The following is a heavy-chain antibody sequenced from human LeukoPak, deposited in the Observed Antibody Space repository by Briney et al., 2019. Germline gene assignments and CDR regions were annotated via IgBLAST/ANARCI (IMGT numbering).Heavy chain of an antibody. J-gene: IGHJ3*02. CDR3: ARALIVVVPAAILDAFDI. CDR2: IYYSGST. Sequence: PSETLSLTCTVSGGSISSYYWSWIRQPPGKGLEWIGYIYYSGSTNYNPSLKSRVTISVDTSKNQFSLKLSSVTAADTAVYYCARALIVVVPAAILDAFDIWGQGTMVTVSS. CDR1: GGSISSYY. D-gene: IGHD2-2*01. V-gene: IGHV4-59*08.